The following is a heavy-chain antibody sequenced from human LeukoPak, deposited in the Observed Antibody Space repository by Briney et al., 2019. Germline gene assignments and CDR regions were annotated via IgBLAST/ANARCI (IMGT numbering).Heavy chain of an antibody. Sequence: PGWSLTLSCAASGLTFTTYWMSWVRQAPGTGPKGVPNIKQDGAEKYYVDSVKGRFTISRDNAKNSLYLQMNSLRAEDTALYYCASGGIYYGAAFDFWGQGTLVTVSS. J-gene: IGHJ4*02. D-gene: IGHD1-26*01. CDR3: ASGGIYYGAAFDF. CDR2: IKQDGAEK. V-gene: IGHV3-7*03. CDR1: GLTFTTYW.